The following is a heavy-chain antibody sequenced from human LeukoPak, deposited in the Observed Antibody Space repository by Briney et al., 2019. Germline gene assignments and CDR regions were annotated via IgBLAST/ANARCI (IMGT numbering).Heavy chain of an antibody. CDR3: AREVEATDDY. V-gene: IGHV3-21*01. Sequence: PGESLRLSCAASGFTFSSYNMNWVRHAPGKGLEWVSSISGSFTYIYYADSVRGRFTISRDNAKNSLFLHMNSLRAEDTAVYYCAREVEATDDYWGQGTLVTVSS. CDR1: GFTFSSYN. D-gene: IGHD1-26*01. CDR2: ISGSFTYI. J-gene: IGHJ4*02.